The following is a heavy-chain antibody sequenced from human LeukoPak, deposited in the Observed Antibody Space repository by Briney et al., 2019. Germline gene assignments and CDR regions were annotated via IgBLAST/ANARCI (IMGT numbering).Heavy chain of an antibody. Sequence: GGSLRLSCAASGFTFSSYWMNWVRQAPGKGLVWVSRIASDGSSTTYADSVKGRLTISRDNGKNLLYLQMNSLRVEDTAVYYCAGGPGFLIDCWGQGTLVTVSS. J-gene: IGHJ4*02. CDR1: GFTFSSYW. D-gene: IGHD3-3*01. CDR3: AGGPGFLIDC. CDR2: IASDGSST. V-gene: IGHV3-74*01.